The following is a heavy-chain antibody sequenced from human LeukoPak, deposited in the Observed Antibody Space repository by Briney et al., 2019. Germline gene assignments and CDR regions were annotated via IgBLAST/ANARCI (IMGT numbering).Heavy chain of an antibody. CDR2: INPNSGGT. CDR3: ARAAYSSGWYYYYYMDV. J-gene: IGHJ6*03. D-gene: IGHD6-19*01. Sequence: ASVKVSCKASGYTFTGYYMHWVRQAPGQGLEWMGWINPNSGGTNYAQKLQGRVTMTTDTSTSTAYMELRSLRSDDTAVYYCARAAYSSGWYYYYYMDVWGKGTTVTVSS. CDR1: GYTFTGYY. V-gene: IGHV1-2*02.